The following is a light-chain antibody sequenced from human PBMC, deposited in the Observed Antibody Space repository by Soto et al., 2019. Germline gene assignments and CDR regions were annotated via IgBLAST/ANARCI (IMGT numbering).Light chain of an antibody. V-gene: IGKV3-15*01. J-gene: IGKJ5*01. CDR1: QSISDT. CDR2: GAS. CDR3: QQYGSSPAT. Sequence: EIVMTQSPATLSVSPGGRATLSCRASQSISDTLAWYQQKPGQAPRLLIHGASTRATGFPARFSGSGSGTDFTLTISRLEPEDFAVYYCQQYGSSPATFGQGTRLEIK.